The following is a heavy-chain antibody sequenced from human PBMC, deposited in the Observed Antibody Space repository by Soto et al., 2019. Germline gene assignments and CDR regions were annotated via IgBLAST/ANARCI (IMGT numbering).Heavy chain of an antibody. J-gene: IGHJ4*02. CDR3: ARSSVGFGDLKS. V-gene: IGHV4-31*03. Sequence: QVQLQESGPGLVKPSQTLSLTCTVSGASISSRTDYWTWVRQHPGEGLEWIGYFYDSETTPYNPSLRSRISISVDTSKNHFSLNMRSVTAADTAVYFCARSSVGFGDLKSWGQGTLVVVSS. CDR1: GASISSRTDY. CDR2: FYDSETT. D-gene: IGHD3-10*01.